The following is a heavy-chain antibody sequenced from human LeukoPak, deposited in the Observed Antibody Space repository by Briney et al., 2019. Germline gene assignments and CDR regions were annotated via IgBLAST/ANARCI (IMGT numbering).Heavy chain of an antibody. CDR2: INPNSGRT. D-gene: IGHD4-17*01. Sequence: ASVKVSCKPSGYAFTDYYIHWVRQAPGQGLEWMGWINPNSGRTHSAQSFQGRVTMTSDSSRRTAYMELSRLRSDDTAVYYCARDPSYGDYVDWGQGTLVTVSS. CDR3: ARDPSYGDYVD. J-gene: IGHJ4*02. CDR1: GYAFTDYY. V-gene: IGHV1-2*02.